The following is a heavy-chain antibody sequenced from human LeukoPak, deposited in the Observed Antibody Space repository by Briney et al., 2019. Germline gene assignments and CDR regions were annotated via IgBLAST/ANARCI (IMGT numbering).Heavy chain of an antibody. J-gene: IGHJ3*02. V-gene: IGHV4-59*01. CDR1: GXSISSYY. D-gene: IGHD3-22*01. CDR2: IYYSGNT. CDR3: ARSLKYYYDSSGYYSAFHI. Sequence: PSETLSLTCTVSGXSISSYYWSWIRQPPGKGLESIGYIYYSGNTNYNPSLKSRVTISVDTSKNQFSLKLSSVTAADTAVYYCARSLKYYYDSSGYYSAFHIWGQGTMVTVSS.